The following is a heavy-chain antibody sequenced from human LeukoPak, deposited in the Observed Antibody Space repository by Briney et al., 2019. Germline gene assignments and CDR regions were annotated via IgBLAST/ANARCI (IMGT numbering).Heavy chain of an antibody. CDR1: GFTFSSYW. CDR2: IKHDGSER. V-gene: IGHV3-7*01. J-gene: IGHJ3*01. Sequence: GGSLRLSCAASGFTFSSYWMNWARQAPGKGLEWVANIKHDGSERYYGESVKGRFTISRDNAKNTLSLQMNSLRVDDTAVYYCARDRGGDDAFDLWGHGTMVTVSS. CDR3: ARDRGGDDAFDL. D-gene: IGHD2-21*01.